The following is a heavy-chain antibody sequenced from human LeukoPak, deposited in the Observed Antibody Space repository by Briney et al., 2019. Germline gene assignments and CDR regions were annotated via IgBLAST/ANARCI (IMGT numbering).Heavy chain of an antibody. D-gene: IGHD5-24*01. Sequence: VASVKVSCKASGGTFSSYTISWVRQAPGQGLEWMGRIIPILGIANYAQKFQGRVTITADKSTSTAYMELSSLRSEDTAVYYCAREFRDGYTEPYYFDYWGQGTLSPSPQ. CDR3: AREFRDGYTEPYYFDY. V-gene: IGHV1-69*04. CDR2: IIPILGIA. CDR1: GGTFSSYT. J-gene: IGHJ4*02.